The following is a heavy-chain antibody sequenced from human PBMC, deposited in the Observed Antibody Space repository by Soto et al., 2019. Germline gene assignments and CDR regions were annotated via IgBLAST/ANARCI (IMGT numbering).Heavy chain of an antibody. CDR1: GASLRIGDYD. CDR2: IYKSGTA. J-gene: IGHJ5*02. D-gene: IGHD3-3*01. CDR3: VRALGSRFMEWPRFDP. V-gene: IGHV4-30-4*01. Sequence: PSETLSLTCSVSGASLRIGDYDWTWIRQSRGKGPEWIGLIYKSGTAKYNPSLCSRVSISVDTSKNQFFLSLKYVTAADTAVYYCVRALGSRFMEWPRFDPWGQGKLVTVSS.